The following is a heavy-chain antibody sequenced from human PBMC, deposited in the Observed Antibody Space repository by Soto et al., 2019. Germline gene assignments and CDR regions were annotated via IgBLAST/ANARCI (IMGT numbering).Heavy chain of an antibody. V-gene: IGHV4-30-2*01. CDR3: ASRAYGDYFDY. CDR1: GGSISSGGYS. J-gene: IGHJ4*02. D-gene: IGHD4-17*01. Sequence: SETLSLTCAVSGGSISSGGYSWSWIRQPPGKGLEWIGYIYHSGSTYYNPSLKSRVTISVDRSKNQFSLKLSSVTAADTAVYYCASRAYGDYFDYWGQGTQVTVSS. CDR2: IYHSGST.